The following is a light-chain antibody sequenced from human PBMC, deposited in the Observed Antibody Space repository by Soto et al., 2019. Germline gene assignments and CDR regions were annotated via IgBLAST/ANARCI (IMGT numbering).Light chain of an antibody. V-gene: IGKV1D-13*01. CDR1: QGISSA. CDR2: DAS. Sequence: AIQLTPSPSSLSASVVDIVTITCLASQGISSALAWYQQKPGKAPKLLIYDASSLESGVPSRFSGSGSGTDFTLTISSLQPEDFATYYCQKFNNYSLTCGGGNTGDIK. J-gene: IGKJ4*01. CDR3: QKFNNYSLT.